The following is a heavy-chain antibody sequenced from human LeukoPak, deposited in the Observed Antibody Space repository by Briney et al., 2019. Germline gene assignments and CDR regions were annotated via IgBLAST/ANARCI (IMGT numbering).Heavy chain of an antibody. CDR1: GFTFSSYA. D-gene: IGHD3-22*01. J-gene: IGHJ4*02. V-gene: IGHV3-23*01. CDR2: ISGSGGST. CDR3: AKGARPYYYDSSGYY. Sequence: GGSLRLSCAASGFTFSSYAMSWVRHAPGKGLEWVSRISGSGGSTYYADSVKGRFTISRDNSKNTLYLQMNSLRAEDTAVYYCAKGARPYYYDSSGYYWGQGTLVTVSS.